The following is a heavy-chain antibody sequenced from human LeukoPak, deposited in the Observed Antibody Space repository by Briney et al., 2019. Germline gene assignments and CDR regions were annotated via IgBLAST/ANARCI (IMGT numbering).Heavy chain of an antibody. CDR1: GFTFSSYW. V-gene: IGHV3-74*03. CDR2: INSDGRST. Sequence: GGSLRLSCSASGFTFSSYWMHWVRQAPGKGLVWVPRINSDGRSTTYADSVKGRFTISRDNAKNTLYLQMNSLRAEDTAVYYCARDRSFRPHQQPSREDYFDYWGQGTLVTVSS. J-gene: IGHJ4*02. CDR3: ARDRSFRPHQQPSREDYFDY. D-gene: IGHD6-13*01.